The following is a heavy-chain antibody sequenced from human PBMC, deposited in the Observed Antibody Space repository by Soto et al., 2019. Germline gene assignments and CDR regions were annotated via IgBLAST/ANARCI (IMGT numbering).Heavy chain of an antibody. V-gene: IGHV3-7*01. J-gene: IGHJ6*03. CDR1: GFTFSNSW. CDR3: ARHCHYCIDV. Sequence: EAQLVESGGGLVQPGGSLRLSCAASGFTFSNSWMTWVRQTPGKGLEGVANINTDGSTKNYVDSVQGRFTISRDNAQISLYLQMKSRRAEDTAVFYCARHCHYCIDVWGRGTTVTVSS. D-gene: IGHD2-21*02. CDR2: INTDGSTK.